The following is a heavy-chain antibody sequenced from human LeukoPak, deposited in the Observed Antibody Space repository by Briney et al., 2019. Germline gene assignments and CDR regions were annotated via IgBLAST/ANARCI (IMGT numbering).Heavy chain of an antibody. J-gene: IGHJ5*02. CDR1: GFTFSNYW. V-gene: IGHV3-7*05. D-gene: IGHD5-24*01. CDR2: IKQDGSEK. CDR3: ARAPDPWLQLT. Sequence: GGSLRLSCAASGFTFSNYWMIWVRQAPGKGLEWVGNIKQDGSEKRYADSVRGRFSISRDNAQTSLYLQINSLRAEDTAVYYCARAPDPWLQLTWGQGTLVTVSS.